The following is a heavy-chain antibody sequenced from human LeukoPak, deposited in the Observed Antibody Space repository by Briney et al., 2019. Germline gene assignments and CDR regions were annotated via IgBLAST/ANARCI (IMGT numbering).Heavy chain of an antibody. CDR1: GGSLSSSSYY. CDR3: ARPSRNTVTRMDRDY. CDR2: IYYSGST. D-gene: IGHD4-17*01. J-gene: IGHJ4*02. V-gene: IGHV4-39*01. Sequence: SETLSLTCTVSGGSLSSSSYYWGWIRQPPGKGLEWIGSIYYSGSTYYNPSLKSRVTISVDTSKNQFSLKLSSVTAADTAVYYCARPSRNTVTRMDRDYWGQGTLVTVSS.